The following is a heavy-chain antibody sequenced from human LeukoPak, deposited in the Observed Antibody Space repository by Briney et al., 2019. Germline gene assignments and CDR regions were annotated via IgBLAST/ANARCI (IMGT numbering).Heavy chain of an antibody. J-gene: IGHJ4*02. CDR3: ARSLGCSSSSCYMDY. D-gene: IGHD2-2*02. Sequence: PGGSLRLSCAASGFTFTTHWMSWVRQAPGKGLEWVANIRQDESEKYYVDSVKGRFTISRDNTKKSLYLQMNSLRAEDTAVYYCARSLGCSSSSCYMDYWGQGTLVTVSS. V-gene: IGHV3-7*01. CDR2: IRQDESEK. CDR1: GFTFTTHW.